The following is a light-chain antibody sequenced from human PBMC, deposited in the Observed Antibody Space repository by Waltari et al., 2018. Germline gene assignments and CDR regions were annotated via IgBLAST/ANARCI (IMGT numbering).Light chain of an antibody. CDR3: CSYAGSYGV. J-gene: IGLJ2*01. V-gene: IGLV2-11*02. CDR1: SSDVGGYNY. Sequence: QSALTQPRSVSGSPGQSVTTSCTGTSSDVGGYNYVSWYQQHPGTAPKFMFYDASNRPSGVPDRFSGSKSGNTAFLTISGLQAEDEADYYCCSYAGSYGVFGGGTKLTVL. CDR2: DAS.